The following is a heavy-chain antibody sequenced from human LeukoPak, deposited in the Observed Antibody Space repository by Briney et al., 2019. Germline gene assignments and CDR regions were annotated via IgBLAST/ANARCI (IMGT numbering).Heavy chain of an antibody. D-gene: IGHD2-8*01. CDR1: GFTFSSYG. Sequence: GRSLRLSCAASGFTFSSYGMHWVRQAPGKGLEWVAVISDDGSHKYYADSVKGRFTISRDDSKNTLYLQMNSLRAEDTAVFYCVKDTKTYYYFDLWGRGTLVTVSS. V-gene: IGHV3-30*18. CDR3: VKDTKTYYYFDL. J-gene: IGHJ2*01. CDR2: ISDDGSHK.